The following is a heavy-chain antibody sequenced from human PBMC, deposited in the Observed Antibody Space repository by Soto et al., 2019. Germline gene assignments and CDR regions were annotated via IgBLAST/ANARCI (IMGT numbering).Heavy chain of an antibody. D-gene: IGHD3-10*01. CDR3: ARGRLYYDSGTYAN. Sequence: PSETLSLTCPVYGGSFSYYYWSWIRQSPGKGLGWIGEISPRGTTKYNRSLKRRVTISMHTSTKQFSQYLSSVPAADMAVYYCARGRLYYDSGTYANWGQGTLVTVSS. V-gene: IGHV4-34*01. CDR2: ISPRGTT. CDR1: GGSFSYYY. J-gene: IGHJ4*02.